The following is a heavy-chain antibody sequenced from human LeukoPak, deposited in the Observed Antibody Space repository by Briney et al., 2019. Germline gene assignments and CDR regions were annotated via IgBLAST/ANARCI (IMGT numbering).Heavy chain of an antibody. D-gene: IGHD1-26*01. CDR3: ARESGSYPYFDY. CDR2: IHYSGST. V-gene: IGHV4-59*01. Sequence: PSETLSLTCSVSGGSISSYYWSWIRQPPGKGLEWIGYIHYSGSTNYSPSLKSRVTLSVDTSKNQFSLKLSSVTAADTAVYYCARESGSYPYFDYWGQGTVVTVSS. CDR1: GGSISSYY. J-gene: IGHJ4*02.